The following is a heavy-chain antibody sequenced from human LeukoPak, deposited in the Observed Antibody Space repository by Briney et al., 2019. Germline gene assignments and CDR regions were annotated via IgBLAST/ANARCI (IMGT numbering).Heavy chain of an antibody. Sequence: GGSLRLSCAASGFTFSNYIINWVRQAPGKGLEWVSSISSSGSYINYADSVKGRITISRDNAKNSLYLQMNSLRAEDTAIYYCARGGAMVRGVSPLDYWGQGSLVTVSS. J-gene: IGHJ4*02. V-gene: IGHV3-21*01. CDR2: ISSSGSYI. D-gene: IGHD3-10*01. CDR3: ARGGAMVRGVSPLDY. CDR1: GFTFSNYI.